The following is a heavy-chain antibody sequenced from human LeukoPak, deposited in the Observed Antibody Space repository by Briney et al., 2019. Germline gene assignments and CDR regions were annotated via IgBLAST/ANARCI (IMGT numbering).Heavy chain of an antibody. Sequence: GGSLRLSCAASGFIFHTYNMKWVRQAPGKGLERVSYISSSSSTIYYADSVKGRFTISRDNAKNSLYLQMDSLTDEDTAVYYCAKRGSSGWYVPAGIDYWGQGTLVTVSS. V-gene: IGHV3-48*02. CDR1: GFIFHTYN. J-gene: IGHJ4*02. D-gene: IGHD6-19*01. CDR3: AKRGSSGWYVPAGIDY. CDR2: ISSSSSTI.